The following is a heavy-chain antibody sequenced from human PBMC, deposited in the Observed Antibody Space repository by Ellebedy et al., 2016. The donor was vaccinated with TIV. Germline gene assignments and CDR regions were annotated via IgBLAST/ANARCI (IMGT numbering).Heavy chain of an antibody. V-gene: IGHV3-21*06. J-gene: IGHJ2*01. CDR3: ARHTPASGPRYRDH. CDR1: GFSFSGHI. CDR2: ITSGSDYK. Sequence: GESLKISCEASGFSFSGHILASVRLAPGTELACVSAITSGSDYKYYGHSVKVPFTISRDNAKNSVYLEMNSLRAEYASVYFCARHTPASGPRYRDHWGRGTLVTVSS. D-gene: IGHD2-2*01.